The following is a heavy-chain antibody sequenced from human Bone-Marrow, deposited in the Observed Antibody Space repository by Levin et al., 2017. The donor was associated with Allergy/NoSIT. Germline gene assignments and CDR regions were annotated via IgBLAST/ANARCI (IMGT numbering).Heavy chain of an antibody. J-gene: IGHJ3*01. CDR1: GYTFTDQH. Sequence: GESLKISCKASGYTFTDQHMHWVRQAPGQGPEWMGRIDPKSGGTSFAREFQGRVTMTRDTSISTAYMELSRLTSDDTAVYYCTSDGDAFIVWGQGTMVTVSS. CDR2: IDPKSGGT. CDR3: TSDGDAFIV. V-gene: IGHV1-2*06.